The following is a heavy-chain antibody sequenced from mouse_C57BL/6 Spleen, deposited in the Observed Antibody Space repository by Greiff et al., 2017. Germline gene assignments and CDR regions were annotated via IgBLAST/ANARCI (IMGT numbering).Heavy chain of an antibody. V-gene: IGHV1-18*01. Sequence: EVKLVESGPELVKPGASVKIPCKASGYTFTDYNMDWVKQSHGKSLEWIGDINPNHGGTIYNQKFKGKATLTVDKSSSTAYMELRSLTSEGTAVYYCAREGKNLLWFAYWGQGTLVTVSA. D-gene: IGHD2-1*01. J-gene: IGHJ3*01. CDR2: INPNHGGT. CDR3: AREGKNLLWFAY. CDR1: GYTFTDYN.